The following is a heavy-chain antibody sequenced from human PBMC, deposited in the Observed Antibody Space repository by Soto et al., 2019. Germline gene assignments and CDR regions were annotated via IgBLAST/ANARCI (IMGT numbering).Heavy chain of an antibody. J-gene: IGHJ4*02. D-gene: IGHD6-19*01. CDR2: INHSGST. Sequence: QVQLQQWGAGLLKPSETLSLTCAVYGGSFSDYYWSWIRQPPGKGLEWIGEINHSGSTNYNPSLKSRVTISVDTSKHQFSLKLSAVTAADTGVYYCARSVAGLDYWGQGTLVTVSS. V-gene: IGHV4-34*01. CDR1: GGSFSDYY. CDR3: ARSVAGLDY.